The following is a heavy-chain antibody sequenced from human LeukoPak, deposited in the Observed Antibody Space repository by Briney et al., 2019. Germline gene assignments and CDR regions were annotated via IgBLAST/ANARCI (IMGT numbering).Heavy chain of an antibody. D-gene: IGHD2-2*01. V-gene: IGHV1-18*01. J-gene: IGHJ5*02. Sequence: ASANVSSKASGYTPTSYVISGVPPTPQQGLEWVGWISAYNGNTNNAQTPQGRVTMTTDTSTSTAYMELRTVRPAATAAYYAAGGECGSTSCSEAWFDPGGEGTLVTVSS. CDR1: GYTPTSYV. CDR3: AGGECGSTSCSEAWFDP. CDR2: ISAYNGNT.